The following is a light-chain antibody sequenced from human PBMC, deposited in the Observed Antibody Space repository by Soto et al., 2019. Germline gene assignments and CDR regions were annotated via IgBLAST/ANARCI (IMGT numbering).Light chain of an antibody. CDR2: DAS. V-gene: IGKV1-5*01. CDR3: QQYNTYST. J-gene: IGKJ5*01. CDR1: QNIRNW. Sequence: IHVSMSPATLSASEGDSVTITCRASQNIRNWLAWYQQKPGKAPNPLIYDASSLKSGVPARFSGSGSGTEFTLTISSLQPDDFATYYCQQYNTYSTFGQGTRLEI.